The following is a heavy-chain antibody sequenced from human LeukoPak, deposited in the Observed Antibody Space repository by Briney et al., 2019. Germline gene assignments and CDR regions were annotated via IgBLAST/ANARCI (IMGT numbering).Heavy chain of an antibody. D-gene: IGHD3-22*01. CDR3: ARASITMIVVVLIDY. CDR2: ISYDGSNK. J-gene: IGHJ4*02. V-gene: IGHV3-30-3*01. CDR1: GLTFSSYA. Sequence: PGGSLRLSCAAPGLTFSSYAMHWVRQAPGKGLEWVAVISYDGSNKYYADSVKGRFTISRDNSKNTLYLQMNSLRAEDTAVYYCARASITMIVVVLIDYWGQGTLVTVSS.